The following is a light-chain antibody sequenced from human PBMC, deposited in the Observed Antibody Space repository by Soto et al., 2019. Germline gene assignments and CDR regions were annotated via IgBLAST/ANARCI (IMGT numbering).Light chain of an antibody. CDR1: HSDIGAGYG. Sequence: VLTQPPSVTGAPGQRVTISCTGSHSDIGAGYGVHWYQQFPHSAPKLLIYDTTNRPSGVPDRFSGSRSGTSASLAITGLQAEDEADYYCQSFDSSRIGLLFGGGTQLTVL. J-gene: IGLJ2*01. CDR2: DTT. CDR3: QSFDSSRIGLL. V-gene: IGLV1-40*01.